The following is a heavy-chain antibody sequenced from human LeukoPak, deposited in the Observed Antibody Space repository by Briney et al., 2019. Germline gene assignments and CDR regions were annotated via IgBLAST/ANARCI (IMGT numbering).Heavy chain of an antibody. CDR1: GGSFSDYS. V-gene: IGHV4-34*01. Sequence: SETLSLTCAVYGGSFSDYSWSWIRQSPGKGLEWIGEIHHSGNTNYKPPLKSRVTISVDTSKNQFSLKVTSVTAADTAVYYCARVVGRYYKIDFWGQGTPVTVSS. CDR2: IHHSGNT. CDR3: ARVVGRYYKIDF. J-gene: IGHJ4*02. D-gene: IGHD1-26*01.